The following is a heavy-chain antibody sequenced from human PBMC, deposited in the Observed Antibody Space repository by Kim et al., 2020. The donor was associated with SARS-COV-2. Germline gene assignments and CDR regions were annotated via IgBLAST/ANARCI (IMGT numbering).Heavy chain of an antibody. CDR1: GFSFSDYA. Sequence: GGSLRLSCAASGFSFSDYAFNWVRQTPGKGLEWVSAISGSGRTTYSADSVRGRFTISRDSSKNTVYLQMNNLRAEDTAKYYCARFDDSNGYYQYYFDYWGQGTLVTVSS. CDR2: ISGSGRTT. D-gene: IGHD3-22*01. CDR3: ARFDDSNGYYQYYFDY. J-gene: IGHJ4*02. V-gene: IGHV3-23*01.